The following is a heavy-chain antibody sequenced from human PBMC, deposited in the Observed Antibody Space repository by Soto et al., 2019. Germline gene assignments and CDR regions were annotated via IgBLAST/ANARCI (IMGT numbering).Heavy chain of an antibody. Sequence: GGSLRLSCAASGFTFSSYGMHWVRQAPGKGLVWVSRINSDGSSTSYADSVKGRFIISRDNAKNTLYLQMNSLRAEDTAVYYCARPRYDSSGTPFDHWGQGTLVTVSS. CDR2: INSDGSST. CDR3: ARPRYDSSGTPFDH. V-gene: IGHV3-74*01. D-gene: IGHD3-22*01. J-gene: IGHJ4*02. CDR1: GFTFSSYG.